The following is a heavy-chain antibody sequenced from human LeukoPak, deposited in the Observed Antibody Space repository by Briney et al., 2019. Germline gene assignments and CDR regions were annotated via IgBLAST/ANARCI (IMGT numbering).Heavy chain of an antibody. D-gene: IGHD3-22*01. CDR2: IYTSGST. Sequence: PSETLSLTCTVSGGSISSYYWSWIRQPAGKGLEWIGRIYTSGSTNYNPSLKSRVTMSVDTSKNQFSLKLSSVTAADTAVYYCARLQDYYDSSGYYLGAFDIWGQGAMVTVSS. J-gene: IGHJ3*02. V-gene: IGHV4-4*07. CDR3: ARLQDYYDSSGYYLGAFDI. CDR1: GGSISSYY.